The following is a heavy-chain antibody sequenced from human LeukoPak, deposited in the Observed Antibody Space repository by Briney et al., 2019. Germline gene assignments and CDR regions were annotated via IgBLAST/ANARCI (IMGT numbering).Heavy chain of an antibody. CDR2: IWSRGGHE. Sequence: GGSLRLSCAASGFSFNNYGMHWARQAPGKGLEWVALIWSRGGHEFYADSVKGRFTISRDNSKNTLYLQMDSLRVEDTAVYYCAKDQDSYYYYYMDVWGKGTTVTVSS. V-gene: IGHV3-30*02. J-gene: IGHJ6*03. CDR1: GFSFNNYG. CDR3: AKDQDSYYYYYMDV.